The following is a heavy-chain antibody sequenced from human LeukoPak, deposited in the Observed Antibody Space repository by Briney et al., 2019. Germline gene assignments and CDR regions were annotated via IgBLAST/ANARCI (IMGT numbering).Heavy chain of an antibody. J-gene: IGHJ4*02. CDR3: TAPHYGSTFDY. V-gene: IGHV3-15*01. D-gene: IGHD3-10*01. CDR2: IKSKTDGGTT. CDR1: GFTLSNAW. Sequence: GGSLRLSCAASGFTLSNAWMSWVRQAPGKGLECVGRIKSKTDGGTTDYAAPVKGRLTISRDDSKNTLYLQMNSLKTEDTAVYYCTAPHYGSTFDYWGQGTLVTVSS.